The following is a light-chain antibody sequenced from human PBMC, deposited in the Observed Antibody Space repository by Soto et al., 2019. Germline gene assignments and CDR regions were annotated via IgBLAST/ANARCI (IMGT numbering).Light chain of an antibody. Sequence: QPALTQPASVSGSPGQSITISCTGTTSDVGSYDLVSWYQQHPGKAPKLIIYDVTKRPSGVSNRFSGSKSGNTASLTISGLQAEDEADYYCCSYAGSSTYVFGSGTKVTVL. CDR2: DVT. CDR3: CSYAGSSTYV. V-gene: IGLV2-23*02. CDR1: TSDVGSYDL. J-gene: IGLJ1*01.